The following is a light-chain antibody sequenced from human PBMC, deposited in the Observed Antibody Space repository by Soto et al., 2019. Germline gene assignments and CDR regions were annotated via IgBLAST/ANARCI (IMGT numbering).Light chain of an antibody. CDR3: GSWV. V-gene: IGLV2-14*01. CDR2: EVT. CDR1: SSDFDDYKY. J-gene: IGLJ3*02. Sequence: QSALTQPASVSGSPGQSITISCTGTSSDFDDYKYVSWHQQHPGKAPKLMIYEVTNRPSGVSNRFSGSKSGNTAPLTEADYYCQSYDNSLSGSWVFGGGTKVTVL.